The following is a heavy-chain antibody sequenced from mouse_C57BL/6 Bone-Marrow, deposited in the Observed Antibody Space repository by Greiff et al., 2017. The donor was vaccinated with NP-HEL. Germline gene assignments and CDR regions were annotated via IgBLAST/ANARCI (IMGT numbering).Heavy chain of an antibody. CDR2: ISSGGSYT. J-gene: IGHJ1*03. CDR3: ARPGDYYGSSHWYFDV. CDR1: GFTFSSYG. V-gene: IGHV5-6*01. D-gene: IGHD1-1*01. Sequence: DVLLVESGGDLVKPGGSLKLSCAASGFTFSSYGMSWVRQTPDKRLEWVATISSGGSYTYYPDSVKGRFTISRDNAKNTLYLQMSSLESEETAMYYCARPGDYYGSSHWYFDVWGTGTTVTVSS.